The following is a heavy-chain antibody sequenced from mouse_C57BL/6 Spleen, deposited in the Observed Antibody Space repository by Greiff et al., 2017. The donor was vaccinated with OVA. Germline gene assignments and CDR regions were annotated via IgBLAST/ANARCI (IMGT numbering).Heavy chain of an antibody. J-gene: IGHJ1*03. CDR2: IFPGSGST. V-gene: IGHV1-75*01. CDR1: GYTFTDYY. CDR3: ARSDYGSHYWYFDV. D-gene: IGHD1-1*01. Sequence: QVQLKESGPELVKPGASVKISCKASGYTFTDYYINWVKQRPGQGLEWIGWIFPGSGSTYYNEKFKGKATLTVDKSSSTAYMLLSSLTSEDSAVYFCARSDYGSHYWYFDVWGTGTTVTVSS.